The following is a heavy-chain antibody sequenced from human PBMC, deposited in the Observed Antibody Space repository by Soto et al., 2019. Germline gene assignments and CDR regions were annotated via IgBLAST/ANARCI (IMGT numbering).Heavy chain of an antibody. CDR1: GGSISSGGYS. V-gene: IGHV4-30-2*01. D-gene: IGHD3-10*01. Sequence: SETLSLTCAVSGGSISSGGYSWSWIRQPPGKGLEWIGYIYHSGSTYYNPSLKSRVTISVDRSKNQFSLKLSSVTAADTAIYYCARDLSGVGIESQWGQGTLVTVSS. CDR2: IYHSGST. J-gene: IGHJ4*02. CDR3: ARDLSGVGIESQ.